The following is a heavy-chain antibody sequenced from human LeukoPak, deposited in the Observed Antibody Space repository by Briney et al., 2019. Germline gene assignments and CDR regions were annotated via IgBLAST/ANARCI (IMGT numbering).Heavy chain of an antibody. CDR2: MNPNSGNT. Sequence: ASVKVSCKASGYTFTSYGINWVRQATGRGLEWMGWMNPNSGNTGYAQKFQGRVTMTRNTSISTAYMELSSLRSEDTAVYYCARSSGLIWFGEFTTEYYFDYWGQGTLVTVSS. CDR3: ARSSGLIWFGEFTTEYYFDY. CDR1: GYTFTSYG. D-gene: IGHD3-10*01. J-gene: IGHJ4*02. V-gene: IGHV1-8*01.